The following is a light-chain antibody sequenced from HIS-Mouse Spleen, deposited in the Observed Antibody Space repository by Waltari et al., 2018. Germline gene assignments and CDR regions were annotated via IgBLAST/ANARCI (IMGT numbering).Light chain of an antibody. V-gene: IGKV3-11*01. CDR1: QSVSSY. CDR3: QQRSNWLT. CDR2: DAS. J-gene: IGKJ4*01. Sequence: EIVLTQSPATLSLSPGERATISRRASQSVSSYLAWYQQKPGQAPRLLIYDASNRATGIPARFSGSGSGTDFTLTISSLEPEDFAVYYCQQRSNWLTFGGGTKVEIK.